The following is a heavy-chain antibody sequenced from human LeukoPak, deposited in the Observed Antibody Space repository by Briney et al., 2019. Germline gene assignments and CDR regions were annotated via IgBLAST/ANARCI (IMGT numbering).Heavy chain of an antibody. CDR3: ARSGTGYEKAFSDY. CDR1: GFTFSRIA. J-gene: IGHJ4*02. D-gene: IGHD5-12*01. Sequence: PGGSLRLSCAASGFTFSRIAMTWVRQAPGKGLEWVSLISGSSHSTFYADSVKGRFTISRDNAKNSLYLQMNSLRAEDTAVYYCARSGTGYEKAFSDYWGQGTLVTVSS. V-gene: IGHV3-21*01. CDR2: ISGSSHST.